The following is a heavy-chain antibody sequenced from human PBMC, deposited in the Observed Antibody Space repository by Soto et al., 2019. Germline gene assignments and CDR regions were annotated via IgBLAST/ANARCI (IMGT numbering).Heavy chain of an antibody. CDR2: ISTSAGNT. V-gene: IGHV3-23*01. Sequence: EVQLLESGGGLVQPGGSLRLSCAASGFTFSSYAMSWVRQAPGKGLEWVSSISTSAGNTYYADSMKGRFTISRDNSKNTLYLQMNSLRAEDTAVYYCAKEKSRPYYFDYWGQGTLVTVSS. D-gene: IGHD6-6*01. CDR3: AKEKSRPYYFDY. CDR1: GFTFSSYA. J-gene: IGHJ4*02.